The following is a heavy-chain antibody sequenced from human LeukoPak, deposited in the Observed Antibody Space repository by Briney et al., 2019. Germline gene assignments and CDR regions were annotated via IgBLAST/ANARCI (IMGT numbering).Heavy chain of an antibody. CDR3: ARLALGHYFDY. CDR1: GGSISSSSYY. D-gene: IGHD3-10*01. CDR2: IYYSGST. V-gene: IGHV4-39*01. Sequence: SETLSLTCTVSGGSISSSSYYWGWVRQPPGRGLEWIGSIYYSGSTYYNPSLKSRVTISVDTSKNQFSLKLSSVTAADTAVYYCARLALGHYFDYWGQGTLVTVSS. J-gene: IGHJ4*02.